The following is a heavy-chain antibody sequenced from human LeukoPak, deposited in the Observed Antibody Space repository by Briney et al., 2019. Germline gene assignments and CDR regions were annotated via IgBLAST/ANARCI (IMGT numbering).Heavy chain of an antibody. J-gene: IGHJ3*02. V-gene: IGHV3-9*03. CDR1: GFTFDDYV. CDR2: ISWNSGSR. CDR3: ARRDIVVVPAAIIGAFDI. D-gene: IGHD2-2*02. Sequence: PGRSLRLSCAASGFTFDDYVMHWVRQAPGKGLEWVSGISWNSGSRGYADSVKGRLTISRDNAKTSLYLQMNSLRAEDMALYYCARRDIVVVPAAIIGAFDIWGQGTMVTVSS.